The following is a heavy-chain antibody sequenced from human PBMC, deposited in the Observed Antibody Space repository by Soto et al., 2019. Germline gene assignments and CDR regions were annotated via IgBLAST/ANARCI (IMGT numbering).Heavy chain of an antibody. D-gene: IGHD3-10*01. CDR1: AGTFDTYS. J-gene: IGHJ4*02. Sequence: QVQLVQSGAEVKKPGASVKVSCKASAGTFDTYSIMWVRQAPGQGLEWMGRTIPAIDLINYAQKFQGRFTITVDKSTTTVYMELRSIRYEDTAIYYCARTGSFDYWGQGTLVTVSS. V-gene: IGHV1-69*02. CDR2: TIPAIDLI. CDR3: ARTGSFDY.